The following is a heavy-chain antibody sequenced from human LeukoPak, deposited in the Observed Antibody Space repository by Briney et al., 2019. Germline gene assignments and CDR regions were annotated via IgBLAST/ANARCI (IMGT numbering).Heavy chain of an antibody. D-gene: IGHD3-22*01. Sequence: GGSLRLSCAASGFTLSNYGMHWVRQAPGKGLEWVAAIWHDGSRKYYAESVKGRFTISRDNARNTVYVQMDSLRAEDTAVYYCARDESDSSGYYPGLWGQGTLVTVSS. V-gene: IGHV3-33*01. CDR2: IWHDGSRK. J-gene: IGHJ1*01. CDR3: ARDESDSSGYYPGL. CDR1: GFTLSNYG.